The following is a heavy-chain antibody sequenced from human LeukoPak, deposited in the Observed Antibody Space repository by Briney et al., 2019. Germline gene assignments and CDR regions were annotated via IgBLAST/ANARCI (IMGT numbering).Heavy chain of an antibody. CDR3: ARESKLGAAPTGGYYYYGMDV. Sequence: GGSLRLSCAASGFTFSDCYMDWVRQAPGMGLEWVGRIRNKANSYTTEYAASVSGRFTISRDDSKDSLCLQMSSLKTEDTAVYYCARESKLGAAPTGGYYYYGMDVWGQGTTVTVSS. D-gene: IGHD2-15*01. CDR2: IRNKANSYTT. V-gene: IGHV3-72*01. CDR1: GFTFSDCY. J-gene: IGHJ6*02.